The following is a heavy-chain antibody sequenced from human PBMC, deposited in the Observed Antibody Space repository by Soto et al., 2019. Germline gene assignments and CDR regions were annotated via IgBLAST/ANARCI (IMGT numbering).Heavy chain of an antibody. D-gene: IGHD3-3*01. J-gene: IGHJ6*02. CDR2: IYHSGST. V-gene: IGHV4-4*02. CDR3: ASLRGYYYDYYYGMDV. Sequence: SETLSLTCAVSGGSISSSNWWSWVRQPPGKGLEWIGEIYHSGSTNYNPSLKSRVTISVDKSKNQFSLKLSSVTAADTAVYYCASLRGYYYDYYYGMDVWGQGTTVTVSS. CDR1: GGSISSSNW.